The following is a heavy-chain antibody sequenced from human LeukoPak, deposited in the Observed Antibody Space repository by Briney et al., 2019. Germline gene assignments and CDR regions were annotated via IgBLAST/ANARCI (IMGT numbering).Heavy chain of an antibody. CDR2: IRQDGTEK. V-gene: IGHV3-7*01. CDR1: GFSFGSNW. J-gene: IGHJ1*01. CDR3: AAGTGYLIEK. D-gene: IGHD2-15*01. Sequence: GGSLRLSCAASGFSFGSNWMNWVRQSPGKGLEWVANIRQDGTEKNYVDSVKGRFIISRDNAKNSQYLQMNSLRAEDTAVYYCAAGTGYLIEKWGQGTLVTVSS.